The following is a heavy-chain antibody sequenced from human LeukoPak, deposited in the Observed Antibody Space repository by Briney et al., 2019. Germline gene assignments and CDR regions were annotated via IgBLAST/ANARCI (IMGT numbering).Heavy chain of an antibody. CDR1: GYTFTSYD. V-gene: IGHV1-8*01. Sequence: ASVKVSCKASGYTFTSYDINWVRQATGQGLEWMGWMNPNSGNTGYAQKLQGRVTMTTDTSTSTAYMELRSLRSDDTAVYYCARDQSYCYDSSGYYYPDYWGQGTLVTVSS. J-gene: IGHJ4*02. D-gene: IGHD3-22*01. CDR2: MNPNSGNT. CDR3: ARDQSYCYDSSGYYYPDY.